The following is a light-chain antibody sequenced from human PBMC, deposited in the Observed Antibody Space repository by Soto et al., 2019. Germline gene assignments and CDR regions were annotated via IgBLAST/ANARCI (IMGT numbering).Light chain of an antibody. CDR2: GAS. CDR1: QAISHY. CDR3: LQHNTYPLS. Sequence: DIQLTQSPSAMSASVGDSVTITCRASQAISHYLAWFHQRPGKVPKRLIYGASTLESGVPSRFSGSGSGTEFTLTISSLQPEDFGTYYCLQHNTYPLSFGGGTKVDIK. V-gene: IGKV1-17*03. J-gene: IGKJ4*01.